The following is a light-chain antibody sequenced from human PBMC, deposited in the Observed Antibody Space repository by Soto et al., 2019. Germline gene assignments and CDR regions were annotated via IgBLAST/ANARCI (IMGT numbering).Light chain of an antibody. CDR2: AAS. V-gene: IGKV1-12*01. CDR3: QQTNSIPPLT. Sequence: DIQMTQSPSSVSASVGDRVTIACRASQDIATWLAWYQQKSGKAPKLLIHAASSLQRGVPSRFSGSGSGTHFTLTISSLQPDDFATYFCQQTNSIPPLTIGGGTQVDIK. J-gene: IGKJ4*01. CDR1: QDIATW.